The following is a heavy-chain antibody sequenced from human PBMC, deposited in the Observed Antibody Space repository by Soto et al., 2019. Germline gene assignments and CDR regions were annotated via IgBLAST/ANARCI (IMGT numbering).Heavy chain of an antibody. CDR1: GFTFSSYW. Sequence: PVGSLRLSCAASGFTFSSYWMSWVRQAPGKGLEWVANIKQDGSEKYYVDSVKGRFTISRDNAKNSLYLQMNSLRAEDTAVYYCAIVRTTVTTSHYFDYWGQGALVTVSS. J-gene: IGHJ4*02. D-gene: IGHD4-17*01. CDR2: IKQDGSEK. V-gene: IGHV3-7*01. CDR3: AIVRTTVTTSHYFDY.